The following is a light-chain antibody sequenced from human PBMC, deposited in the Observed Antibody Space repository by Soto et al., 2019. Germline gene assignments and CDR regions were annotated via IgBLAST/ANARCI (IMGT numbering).Light chain of an antibody. CDR3: QQYYSTPLT. J-gene: IGKJ4*01. V-gene: IGKV4-1*01. Sequence: DIVMTQSPDSLAVSLGERATINCKSSQSVLYSSNNLNYLAWYQQKPGQPPKLLIYWASTRESGVPDRFSGSGSGKEFTLTISSLQAEDVAVYYCQQYYSTPLTFGGGTKVEIK. CDR2: WAS. CDR1: QSVLYSSNNLNY.